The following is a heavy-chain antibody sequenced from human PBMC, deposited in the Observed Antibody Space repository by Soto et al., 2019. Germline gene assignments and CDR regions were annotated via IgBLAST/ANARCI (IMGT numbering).Heavy chain of an antibody. J-gene: IGHJ5*02. CDR3: AHRQTFNSFAP. CDR2: IFWNDDK. V-gene: IGHV2-5*01. CDR1: GFSLSTSGVG. Sequence: QITLKASGPTLVKPTQTLTLTCTFSGFSLSTSGVGVGWIRQPPGKALEWLALIFWNDDKRYSPSLNSSLTTTKDNAKNQVVLTMTNMDPVDTATYFCAHRQTFNSFAPWGQGPLVTVSS.